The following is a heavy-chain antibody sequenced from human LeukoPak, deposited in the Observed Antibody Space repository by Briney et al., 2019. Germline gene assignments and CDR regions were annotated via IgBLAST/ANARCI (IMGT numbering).Heavy chain of an antibody. V-gene: IGHV3-7*02. CDR2: IKGEGSKK. D-gene: IGHD2-21*02. Sequence: GGSLRLSCAASGFTPSNYWMTWVRQAPGKRLGWVAHIKGEGSKKQSMDSVKGRFTISRDNAKNSLYLQMNSLRVEDTAVYYCVNSRVTAIQMDVWGQGTTVTVSS. J-gene: IGHJ6*02. CDR3: VNSRVTAIQMDV. CDR1: GFTPSNYW.